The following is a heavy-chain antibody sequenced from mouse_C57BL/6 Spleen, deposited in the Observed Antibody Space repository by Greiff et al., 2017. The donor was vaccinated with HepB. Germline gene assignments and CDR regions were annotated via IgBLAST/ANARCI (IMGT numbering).Heavy chain of an antibody. CDR2: IYPGNSDT. V-gene: IGHV1-5*01. CDR3: TRWGYGSSYEAY. Sequence: VQLQQSGTVLARPGASVKMSCKTSGYTFTSYWMHWVKQRPGQGLEWIGAIYPGNSDTSYNQKFKGKAKLTAVTSASNAYMELSSLTNEDSAVYYCTRWGYGSSYEAYWGQGTLVTVSA. CDR1: GYTFTSYW. D-gene: IGHD1-1*01. J-gene: IGHJ3*01.